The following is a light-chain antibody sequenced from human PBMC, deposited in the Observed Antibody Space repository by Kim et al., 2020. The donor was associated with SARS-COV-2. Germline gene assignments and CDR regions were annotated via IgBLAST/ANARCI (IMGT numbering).Light chain of an antibody. CDR1: KLGDKD. CDR3: QAWDSNTAWV. CDR2: QNR. Sequence: VTPGQTASITCSGDKLGDKDACWYQQKPGQSPIVVIYQNRRRTSGIPERFSGSNSGNTATLTISETQAMDEADYYRQAWDSNTAWVFGGGTQLTVL. J-gene: IGLJ2*01. V-gene: IGLV3-1*01.